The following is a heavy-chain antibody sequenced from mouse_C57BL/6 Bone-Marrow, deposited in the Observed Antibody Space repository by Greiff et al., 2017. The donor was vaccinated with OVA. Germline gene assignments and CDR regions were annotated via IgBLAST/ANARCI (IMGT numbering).Heavy chain of an antibody. CDR1: GFTFSSYA. Sequence: EVKLVESGEGLVKPGGSLKLSCAASGFTFSSYAMSWVRQTPEKRLEWVAYISSGGDYIYYADTVKGRFTISRDHARNTLYLQMSSLKSEDTAMYYCTRDGLYGSTPYWYFDVWGTGTTVTVSS. CDR3: TRDGLYGSTPYWYFDV. D-gene: IGHD1-1*01. J-gene: IGHJ1*03. CDR2: ISSGGDYI. V-gene: IGHV5-9-1*02.